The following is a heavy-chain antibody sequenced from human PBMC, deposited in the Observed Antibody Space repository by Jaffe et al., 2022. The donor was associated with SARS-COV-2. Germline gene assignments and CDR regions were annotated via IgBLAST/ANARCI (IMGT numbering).Heavy chain of an antibody. Sequence: QVQLQESGPGLVKPSQTLSLTCTVSGGSISSGSYYWSWIRQPAGKGLEWIGRIYTSGSTNYNPSLKSRVTISVDTSKNQFSLKLSSVTAADTAVYYCARDPTMGRMIAAAGNYYYGMDVWGQGTTVTVSS. D-gene: IGHD6-13*01. CDR3: ARDPTMGRMIAAAGNYYYGMDV. CDR1: GGSISSGSYY. V-gene: IGHV4-61*02. J-gene: IGHJ6*02. CDR2: IYTSGST.